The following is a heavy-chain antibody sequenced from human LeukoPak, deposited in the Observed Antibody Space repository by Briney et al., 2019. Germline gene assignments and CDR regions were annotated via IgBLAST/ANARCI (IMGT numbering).Heavy chain of an antibody. CDR2: TYYRSKWYN. Sequence: PSETLSLTCTVSGGSISSGGYYWSWIRQSPGKGLEWLGRTYYRSKWYNNYAVSVKSRITINSDSSKNQVSLQLNSVTPEDTAMYYCARENSRGRFDYWGQGTPVTVSS. D-gene: IGHD6-19*01. CDR3: ARENSRGRFDY. CDR1: GGSISSGGYY. J-gene: IGHJ4*02. V-gene: IGHV6-1*01.